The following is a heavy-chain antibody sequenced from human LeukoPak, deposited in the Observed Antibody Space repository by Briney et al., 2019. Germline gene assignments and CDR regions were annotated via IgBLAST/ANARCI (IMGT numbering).Heavy chain of an antibody. V-gene: IGHV3-48*03. CDR2: ISSSGSTI. CDR1: GFTFSSYE. Sequence: GGSLRLSCAASGFTFSSYEMNWVRQAPGKGLEWVSYISSSGSTIYYADSVKGRFTISRDNAKTSLYLQMNSLRAEDTAVYYCASVGIVGTTDAFDIWGQGTMVTVSS. D-gene: IGHD1-26*01. J-gene: IGHJ3*02. CDR3: ASVGIVGTTDAFDI.